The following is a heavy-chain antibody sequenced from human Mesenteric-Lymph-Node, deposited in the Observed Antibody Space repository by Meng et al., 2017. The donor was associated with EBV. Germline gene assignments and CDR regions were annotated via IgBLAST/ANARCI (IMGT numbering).Heavy chain of an antibody. J-gene: IGHJ5*02. CDR3: ARGKTVGRSPWFDP. CDR1: GGSFRGYY. CDR2: SNQSGST. V-gene: IGHV4-34*01. D-gene: IGHD4-11*01. Sequence: VHLQQWGAGLLKPSETLSRTCAVDGGSFRGYYWTWIRQSPGKGLEWIGESNQSGSTSYNPSLKSRVTISVDTSQNQFSLKLSSVTAADTAVYYCARGKTVGRSPWFDPWGQGTLVTVSS.